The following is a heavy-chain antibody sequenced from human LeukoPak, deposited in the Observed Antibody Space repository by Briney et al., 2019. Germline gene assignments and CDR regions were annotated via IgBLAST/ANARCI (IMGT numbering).Heavy chain of an antibody. CDR2: IWYDGSNK. CDR1: GFTFSGYG. CDR3: AKDLRDYRYYFDY. Sequence: GRSLRLSCAASGFTFSGYGMHWVRQAPGKGLEWVAVIWYDGSNKYYADSVKGRFTISRDNSKNTLYLQMNSLRAEDTAVYYCAKDLRDYRYYFDYWGQGTLVTVSS. J-gene: IGHJ4*02. D-gene: IGHD4-17*01. V-gene: IGHV3-33*06.